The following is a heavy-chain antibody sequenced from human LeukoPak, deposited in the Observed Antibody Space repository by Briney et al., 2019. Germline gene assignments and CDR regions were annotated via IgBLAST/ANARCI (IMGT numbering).Heavy chain of an antibody. D-gene: IGHD6-13*01. CDR1: GGSISSSDW. CDR3: AREGIAAAEVGY. CDR2: IYHSGST. V-gene: IGHV4-4*02. J-gene: IGHJ4*02. Sequence: SETLSLTCAVSGGSISSSDWWSWVRPPPGKGLEWIGEIYHSGSTNYNPSLKSRVTISVDKSKNQFSLKLSSVTAADTAVYYCAREGIAAAEVGYWGQGTLVTVSS.